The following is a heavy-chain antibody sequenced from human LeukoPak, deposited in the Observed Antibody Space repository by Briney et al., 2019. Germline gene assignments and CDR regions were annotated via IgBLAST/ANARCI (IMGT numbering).Heavy chain of an antibody. Sequence: PGGSLRLSCAASGFTFSSYWMSWVRQAPGKGLEWVANIKQDGSEKYYVDSVKGRFTISRDNAKNSLYLQMDSLRAEDTAVYYCARDSDILTGYYMGDDAFDIWGQGTMVTVSS. V-gene: IGHV3-7*01. CDR1: GFTFSSYW. CDR3: ARDSDILTGYYMGDDAFDI. J-gene: IGHJ3*02. CDR2: IKQDGSEK. D-gene: IGHD3-9*01.